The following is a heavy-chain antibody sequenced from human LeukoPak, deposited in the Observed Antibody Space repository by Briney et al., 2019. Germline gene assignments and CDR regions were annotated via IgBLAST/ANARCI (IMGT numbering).Heavy chain of an antibody. D-gene: IGHD4-17*01. CDR1: GFTFSSYA. CDR2: ISYDCSNK. J-gene: IGHJ1*01. V-gene: IGHV3-30*04. CDR3: ARATVTTIEYFQH. Sequence: PGGSLRLPCTASGFTFSSYAMHWVRKAPGPGLERVAVISYDCSNKCYADSVRRRFTISRDNSKNTLYLQMNSLRAEATGVYYCARATVTTIEYFQHWGQGTLVTVSS.